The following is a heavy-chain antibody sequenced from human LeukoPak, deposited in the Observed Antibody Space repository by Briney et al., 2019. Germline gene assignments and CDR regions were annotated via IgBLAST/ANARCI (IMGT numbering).Heavy chain of an antibody. Sequence: GGSLRLSCAASAFIFSSYGMHWVRQAPGKGLEWVAFIRFDGSDEYYADSVKGRFTISRDSSKNTLYLQMNSLRAEDTAVYYCASRSSTWYGGEADYWGQGTLVTVSS. CDR2: IRFDGSDE. V-gene: IGHV3-30*02. D-gene: IGHD6-13*01. J-gene: IGHJ4*02. CDR1: AFIFSSYG. CDR3: ASRSSTWYGGEADY.